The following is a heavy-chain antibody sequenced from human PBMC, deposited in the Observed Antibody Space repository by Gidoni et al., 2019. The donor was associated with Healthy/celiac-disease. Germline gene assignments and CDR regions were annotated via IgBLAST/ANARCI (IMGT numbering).Heavy chain of an antibody. V-gene: IGHV3-21*01. CDR3: ASSGWYGEGLDY. CDR1: GFTFSSYS. D-gene: IGHD6-19*01. CDR2: ISSSSSYI. Sequence: EVPLVESGGGLVKPGGSLRLSCAASGFTFSSYSMNWVRQAPGKGLEWVSSISSSSSYIYYADSVKGRFTISRDNAKNSLYLQMNSLRAEDTAVYYCASSGWYGEGLDYWGQGTLVTVSS. J-gene: IGHJ4*02.